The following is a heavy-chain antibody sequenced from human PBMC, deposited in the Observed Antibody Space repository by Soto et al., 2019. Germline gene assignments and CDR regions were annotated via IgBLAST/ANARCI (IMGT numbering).Heavy chain of an antibody. J-gene: IGHJ5*02. Sequence: QVQLQESGPGLVKPSQTLSLTCAVSGGSISSGGYYWSWIRQHPGKGLEWIVYIDNSGSTYYNPSLESRATISADTSKHQFSLRLSSVTAADTAVYFCARTLREINWFDPWGQGTLVTVSS. CDR3: ARTLREINWFDP. CDR1: GGSISSGGYY. CDR2: IDNSGST. V-gene: IGHV4-31*11.